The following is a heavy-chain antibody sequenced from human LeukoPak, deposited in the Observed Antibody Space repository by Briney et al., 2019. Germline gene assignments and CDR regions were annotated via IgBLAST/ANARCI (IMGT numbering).Heavy chain of an antibody. CDR1: GGSISSGGYY. CDR2: IYYSGST. J-gene: IGHJ4*02. D-gene: IGHD3-10*01. CDR3: ARAQPYGSGSYSPLFDY. V-gene: IGHV4-31*03. Sequence: SQTLSLTCTVSGGSISSGGYYWSWIRQHPGKGLEWIGYIYYSGSTYYNPSLKSRVTISVDMSKNQFSLKLSSVTAADTAVYYCARAQPYGSGSYSPLFDYWGQGTLVTVSS.